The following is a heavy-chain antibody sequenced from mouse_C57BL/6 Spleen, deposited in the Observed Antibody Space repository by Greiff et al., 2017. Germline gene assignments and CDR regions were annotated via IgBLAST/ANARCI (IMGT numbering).Heavy chain of an antibody. Sequence: EVNVVESGGGLVQPGGSMKLSCVASGFTFSNYWMNWVRQSPEKGLEWVAQIRLKSDNYATHYAESVKGRFTISRDDSKSSVYLQMNNLRAEDTGIYYCTGGFLYYGSSWFAYWGQGTLVTVSA. CDR3: TGGFLYYGSSWFAY. J-gene: IGHJ3*01. CDR1: GFTFSNYW. V-gene: IGHV6-3*01. CDR2: IRLKSDNYAT. D-gene: IGHD1-1*01.